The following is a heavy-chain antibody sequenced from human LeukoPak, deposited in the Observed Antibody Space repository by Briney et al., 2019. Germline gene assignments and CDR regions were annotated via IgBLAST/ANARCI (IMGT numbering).Heavy chain of an antibody. D-gene: IGHD6-13*01. Sequence: PSETLSLTCTVSGGSISSSSYYWGWIRQPPGKGLEWIGSIYYSGNTYYNPSLKSRVTISVDTSKNQFSLKLSSVTAADTAVYYCARAPLVAAAFDYWGQGTLVTVSS. CDR2: IYYSGNT. J-gene: IGHJ4*02. V-gene: IGHV4-39*07. CDR3: ARAPLVAAAFDY. CDR1: GGSISSSSYY.